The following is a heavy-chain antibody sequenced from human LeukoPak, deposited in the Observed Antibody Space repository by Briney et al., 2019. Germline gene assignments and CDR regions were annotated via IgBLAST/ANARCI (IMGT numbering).Heavy chain of an antibody. D-gene: IGHD6-19*01. V-gene: IGHV5-51*01. J-gene: IGHJ3*02. CDR3: ATRYSSGWQHDAFDI. CDR1: GYSFTSYW. CDR2: IYPGDSDT. Sequence: GESLKISCNGSGYSFTSYWIGWVRQMPGKGLEWMGIIYPGDSDTRYCPSFQGQVTISAAKSISTSYLQWSSLKASDTAMYYCATRYSSGWQHDAFDIWGQGTMVTVSS.